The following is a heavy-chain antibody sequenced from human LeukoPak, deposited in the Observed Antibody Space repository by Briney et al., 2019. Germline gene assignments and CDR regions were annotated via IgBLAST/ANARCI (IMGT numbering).Heavy chain of an antibody. CDR2: ISYDGSNK. D-gene: IGHD3-22*01. CDR3: ARGDSSGYYYEGDAFDI. Sequence: GRSLRLSCAASGFTFSSYGMHWVRQAPGKGLEWVAVISYDGSNKYYADSVKGRFTISRDNSKNTLYLQMNTLRAEDTAVYYCARGDSSGYYYEGDAFDIWGQGTMVTVSS. V-gene: IGHV3-30*03. CDR1: GFTFSSYG. J-gene: IGHJ3*02.